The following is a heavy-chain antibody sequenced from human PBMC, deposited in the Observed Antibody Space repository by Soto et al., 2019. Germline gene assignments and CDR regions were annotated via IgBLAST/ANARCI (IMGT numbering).Heavy chain of an antibody. J-gene: IGHJ4*02. V-gene: IGHV4-4*07. CDR1: GASISNYF. Sequence: PSETLSLTCTVSGASISNYFWTWIRLPAGKRLEWIGRKSISGSTDYNPSLKGRASMSVDTSKNQFSLRLISVTAADTALYYCARSLGSAAGWSFDVWGQGILVTVSS. CDR3: ARSLGSAAGWSFDV. D-gene: IGHD3-16*01. CDR2: KSISGST.